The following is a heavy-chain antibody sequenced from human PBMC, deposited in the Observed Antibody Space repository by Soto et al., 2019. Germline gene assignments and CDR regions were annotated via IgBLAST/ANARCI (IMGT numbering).Heavy chain of an antibody. CDR2: IIPIFGTA. CDR3: ASSRITVFGGLSLATYNYYAVYG. V-gene: IGHV1-69*01. CDR1: GGTFSSYA. Sequence: SVNRACKASGGTFSSYAISWVRQAPGQGLEWMGGIIPIFGTANYAQKFQGRVTITADESTSTAYMELSSLRSEDTAVYFCASSRITVFGGLSLATYNYYAVYGRGQRNTVIVS. J-gene: IGHJ6*02. D-gene: IGHD3-3*01.